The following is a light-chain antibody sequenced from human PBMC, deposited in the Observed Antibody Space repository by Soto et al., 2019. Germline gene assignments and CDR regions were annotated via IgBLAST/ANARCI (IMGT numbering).Light chain of an antibody. CDR3: QQVYSTPLT. Sequence: DIQMTQSPSSLSVSVGDRVTITCRASQSVSRYLNWYQQKPGKAPKLLMYAASSLQGGVPSRFSGSASGTDFTLTISSLKPEDFATYYCQQVYSTPLTFGQGTKVDIK. CDR1: QSVSRY. CDR2: AAS. V-gene: IGKV1-39*01. J-gene: IGKJ1*01.